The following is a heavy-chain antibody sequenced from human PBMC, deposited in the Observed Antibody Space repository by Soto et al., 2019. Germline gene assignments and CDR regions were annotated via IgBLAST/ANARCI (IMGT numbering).Heavy chain of an antibody. D-gene: IGHD2-2*01. CDR1: GYTFSNYG. CDR3: ARVVPGAEAWFGP. CDR2: ISLYSDGT. J-gene: IGHJ5*02. V-gene: IGHV1-18*01. Sequence: ASGKVSCKTSGYTFSNYGITWVRQAPGQPLEWLGWISLYSDGTNYAQKFQGRVSMTTDTSTTTAYMELRSLRSDDTAVYYCARVVPGAEAWFGPWGQGTLVTVSS.